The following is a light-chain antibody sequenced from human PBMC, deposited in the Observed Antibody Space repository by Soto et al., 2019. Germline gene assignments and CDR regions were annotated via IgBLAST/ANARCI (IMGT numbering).Light chain of an antibody. CDR2: KAS. Sequence: DIQMTQSPSTLSASVGDRVTITFRASQSISVWLAWYQQKAGKAPNLLIYKASTLKSGVPSRFSGSGSGTEFTLTISSLQPDDFATYYCQHYNSYSEAFGQGTKVDIK. V-gene: IGKV1-5*03. CDR1: QSISVW. J-gene: IGKJ1*01. CDR3: QHYNSYSEA.